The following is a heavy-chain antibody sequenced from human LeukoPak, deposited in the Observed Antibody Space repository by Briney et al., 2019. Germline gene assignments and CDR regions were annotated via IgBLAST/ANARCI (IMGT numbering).Heavy chain of an antibody. CDR3: ARVGGSGSYLNDY. CDR1: GFTFSSYS. V-gene: IGHV3-21*01. CDR2: ISSSSSYI. Sequence: GGSLRLSCAASGFTFSSYSMNWVRQAPGKGLEWVSSISSSSSYIYYADSAKGRFTISRDNAKNSLYLQMNSLRAEDTAVYYCARVGGSGSYLNDYWGQGTLVTVSS. J-gene: IGHJ4*02. D-gene: IGHD3-10*01.